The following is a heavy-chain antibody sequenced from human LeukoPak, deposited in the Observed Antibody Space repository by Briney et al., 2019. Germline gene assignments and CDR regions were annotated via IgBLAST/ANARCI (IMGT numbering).Heavy chain of an antibody. V-gene: IGHV3-9*01. CDR2: ISWNSGSI. D-gene: IGHD3-22*01. J-gene: IGHJ4*02. Sequence: PGESLRLSCAVSGFKFDDYAMHWVRQAPGKGLEWVSGISWNSGSIGYADSVRGRFTISRDNAKNSLYLQMNSLRAEDTALYYCAKDTVKSQYYYDSSGYYDYWGQGTLVTVSS. CDR1: GFKFDDYA. CDR3: AKDTVKSQYYYDSSGYYDY.